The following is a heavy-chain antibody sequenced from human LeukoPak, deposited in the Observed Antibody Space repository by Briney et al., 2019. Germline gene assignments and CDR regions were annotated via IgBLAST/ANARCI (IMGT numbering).Heavy chain of an antibody. CDR3: ARDKLEEQLNWFDP. Sequence: SQTLSLTCAVSGGSISSGGYSWSWIRQPPGKGLEWIGYIYHSGSTYYNPSLKSRVTISVDRSKNQFSLKLSSVTAADTAVYYCARDKLEEQLNWFDPWGQGTLVTVSS. CDR2: IYHSGST. CDR1: GGSISSGGYS. J-gene: IGHJ5*02. D-gene: IGHD6-13*01. V-gene: IGHV4-30-2*01.